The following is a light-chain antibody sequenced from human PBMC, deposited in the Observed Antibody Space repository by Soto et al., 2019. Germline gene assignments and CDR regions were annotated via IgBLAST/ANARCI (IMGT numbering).Light chain of an antibody. J-gene: IGLJ1*01. CDR1: NSDVGLYNL. CDR2: EVS. Sequence: QSALPQPASVSGSPGQSITISCTGTNSDVGLYNLVSWYQHHPGKAPKLMIHEVSKRPSGVSSRFSGSKSGSTASLTISGLQAEDEADYYCCSYAGGATYVFGTGTQLTVL. CDR3: CSYAGGATYV. V-gene: IGLV2-23*02.